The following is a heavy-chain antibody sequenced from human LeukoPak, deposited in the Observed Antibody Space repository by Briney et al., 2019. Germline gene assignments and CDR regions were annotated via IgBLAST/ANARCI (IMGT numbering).Heavy chain of an antibody. CDR3: AKDIYPGIFDP. CDR2: IYSGGST. CDR1: GFTVSSNY. J-gene: IGHJ5*02. D-gene: IGHD2-2*02. V-gene: IGHV3-53*01. Sequence: GGSLRLSCAASGFTVSSNYMSWVRQAPGKGLEWVSVIYSGGSTYYADSVKGRFTMSRDNAKNSVYLEMNSLRAEDTAVYYCAKDIYPGIFDPWGQGTLVTVSS.